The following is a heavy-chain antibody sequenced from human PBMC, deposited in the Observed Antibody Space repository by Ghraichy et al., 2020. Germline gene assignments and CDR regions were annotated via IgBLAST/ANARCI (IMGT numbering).Heavy chain of an antibody. D-gene: IGHD3-3*02. Sequence: GESLNISCAASGFTFSSYAMSWVRQAPGKGLEWVSAISGSGGSTYYADSVKGRFTISRDNSKNTLYLQMNSLRAEDTAVYYCAKISAGLLYYYYYGMDVWGQGTTVTVSS. V-gene: IGHV3-23*01. CDR1: GFTFSSYA. CDR3: AKISAGLLYYYYYGMDV. CDR2: ISGSGGST. J-gene: IGHJ6*02.